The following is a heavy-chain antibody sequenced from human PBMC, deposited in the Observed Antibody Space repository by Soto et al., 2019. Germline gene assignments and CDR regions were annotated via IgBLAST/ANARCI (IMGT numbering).Heavy chain of an antibody. Sequence: SVKVSCKTSGGTFSNHAISWVRQAPGQGPEWMGGIIPLSGTTNYVQKFQGRVTITADESMTTAYMELSNLRYEDTAVYYCARGPDRSGFYLFDYWRQGTLVTASS. D-gene: IGHD3-22*01. CDR1: GGTFSNHA. V-gene: IGHV1-69*13. CDR3: ARGPDRSGFYLFDY. J-gene: IGHJ4*02. CDR2: IIPLSGTT.